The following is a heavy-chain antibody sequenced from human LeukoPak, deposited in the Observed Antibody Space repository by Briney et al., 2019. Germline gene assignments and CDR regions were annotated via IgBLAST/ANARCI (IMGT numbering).Heavy chain of an antibody. Sequence: ASVKVSCKASGYTFTSYGISWVRQAPGQGLEWMGIVNPSGGSTRFSQKFQGRVSMATDVSTGTVYMELSSLRSEDTALYYCARAPNYYDSNGYYSYYMDAWGKGTTVTVS. J-gene: IGHJ6*03. V-gene: IGHV1-46*01. D-gene: IGHD3-22*01. CDR3: ARAPNYYDSNGYYSYYMDA. CDR2: VNPSGGST. CDR1: GYTFTSYG.